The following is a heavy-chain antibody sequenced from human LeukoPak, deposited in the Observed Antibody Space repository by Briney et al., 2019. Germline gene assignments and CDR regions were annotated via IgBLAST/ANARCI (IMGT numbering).Heavy chain of an antibody. CDR1: GFTFSSYS. J-gene: IGHJ6*02. CDR2: ISSSSSTI. D-gene: IGHD3-9*01. CDR3: ARDSSYYDILTGYQPQDV. Sequence: GGSLRLSCAASGFTFSSYSMNWVRQAPGKGLEWVSYISSSSSTIYYADSVKGRFTISRDNAKNSLYLQMNSLRDEDTAVYYCARDSSYYDILTGYQPQDVWGQGTTITVSS. V-gene: IGHV3-48*02.